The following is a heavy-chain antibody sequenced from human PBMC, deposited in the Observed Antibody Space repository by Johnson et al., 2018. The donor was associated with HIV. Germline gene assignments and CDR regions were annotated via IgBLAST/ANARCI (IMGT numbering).Heavy chain of an antibody. CDR3: ARGQTAYSGYDVPLDI. CDR2: IKQDGSEI. V-gene: IGHV3-7*01. J-gene: IGHJ3*02. D-gene: IGHD5-12*01. CDR1: GFTFSSYW. Sequence: VQLVESGGGLVKPGWSLRLSCAVSGFTFSSYWMSWVRQAPGKGLEWVANIKQDGSEIYFVDSVKGRFTISRDNANSSLYLQMNSLRVEDTAVYYCARGQTAYSGYDVPLDIWGQGTMVTVSS.